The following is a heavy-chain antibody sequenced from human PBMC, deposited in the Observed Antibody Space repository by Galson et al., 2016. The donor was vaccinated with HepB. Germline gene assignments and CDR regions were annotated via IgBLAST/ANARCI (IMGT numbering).Heavy chain of an antibody. V-gene: IGHV3-33*01. J-gene: IGHJ5*02. CDR1: GFSFRSYG. CDR3: ARIQEGSGWGRFDA. CDR2: IWYDGSLK. D-gene: IGHD2-15*01. Sequence: SLRLSCAASGFSFRSYGMHWVRQAPGKGLEWVAVIWYDGSLKYYSDSVKGRFTIPRDNSKNTLNLQMESLRAEDTAMYFCARIQEGSGWGRFDAWGQGTLVTVSS.